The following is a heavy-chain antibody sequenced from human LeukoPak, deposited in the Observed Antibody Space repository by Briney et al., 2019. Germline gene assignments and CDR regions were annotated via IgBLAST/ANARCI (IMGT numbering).Heavy chain of an antibody. CDR1: GGSISSSSYY. CDR2: IHYSGST. CDR3: ARLGALHDAFDV. Sequence: PSETLSPTCTASGGSISSSSYYWSWIRQPPGKGLEWIGNIHYSGSTKYNPSLKSRVTISVDTSKNQFSLKVSSLTAADTAVYYCARLGALHDAFDVWGQGTLVTVSS. J-gene: IGHJ3*01. D-gene: IGHD3-16*01. V-gene: IGHV4-61*05.